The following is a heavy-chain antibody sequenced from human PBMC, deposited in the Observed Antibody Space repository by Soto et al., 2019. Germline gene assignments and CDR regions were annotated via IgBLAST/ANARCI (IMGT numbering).Heavy chain of an antibody. J-gene: IGHJ4*02. CDR2: ISGSGGST. V-gene: IGHV3-23*01. Sequence: EVQLLESGGGLVQPGGSLRLSCTASGFTFSNCAMNWVRQAPGKGLEWVSAISGSGGSTYYADSVKGRFTISRDNSKNTVSLQMKSLTAEDTAVYFCAKVSLWFGELFPCYFDYWGQGTLVTVSS. D-gene: IGHD3-10*01. CDR1: GFTFSNCA. CDR3: AKVSLWFGELFPCYFDY.